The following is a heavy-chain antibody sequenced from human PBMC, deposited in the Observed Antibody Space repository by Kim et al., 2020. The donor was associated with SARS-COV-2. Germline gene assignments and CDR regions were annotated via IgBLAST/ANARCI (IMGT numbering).Heavy chain of an antibody. V-gene: IGHV3-23*01. Sequence: YYAASVKGRFTISRDKSKNTLCLQMNSLRAEDTAVYYCAKSVRYSNRSPDYWGQGTLVTVSS. J-gene: IGHJ4*02. D-gene: IGHD4-4*01. CDR3: AKSVRYSNRSPDY.